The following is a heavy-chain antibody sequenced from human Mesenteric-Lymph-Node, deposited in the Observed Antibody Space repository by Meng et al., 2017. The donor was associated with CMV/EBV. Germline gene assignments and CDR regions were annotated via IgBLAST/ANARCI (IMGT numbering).Heavy chain of an antibody. D-gene: IGHD5-12*01. CDR3: ARGSDGYDY. CDR2: IRHSGST. J-gene: IGHJ4*02. CDR1: GGSFNIYY. Sequence: TLSLTCAVHGGSFNIYYWSWIRQSPGKGLEWIGEIRHSGSTNYNPSLKSRLTISVDTSKNQFSLNLRFMTAADTAVYYCARGSDGYDYWGPGTLVTVSS. V-gene: IGHV4-34*01.